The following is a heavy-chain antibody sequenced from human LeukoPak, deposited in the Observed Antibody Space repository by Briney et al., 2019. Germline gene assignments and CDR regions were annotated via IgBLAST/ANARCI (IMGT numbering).Heavy chain of an antibody. CDR1: GASISSYY. D-gene: IGHD3-3*01. CDR3: ARYGVWEWVIDK. V-gene: IGHV4-59*08. CDR2: IYHTGAT. Sequence: SETLPLTCTVSGASISSYYWTWIRQSPARGLEGIGYIYHTGATTYNPSLKCRVTMSIDTSKKQFSLKLTSVTAADTAVYFCARYGVWEWVIDKWGQGTLVTVSS. J-gene: IGHJ4*02.